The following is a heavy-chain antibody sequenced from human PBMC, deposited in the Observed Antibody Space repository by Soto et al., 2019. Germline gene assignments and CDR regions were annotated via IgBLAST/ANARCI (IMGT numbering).Heavy chain of an antibody. V-gene: IGHV4-61*01. J-gene: IGHJ5*02. CDR3: ARDRIAAAGAPLRGLDP. Sequence: PSGTLSLTFTVSGGSVSSCSYYWSWIRQPPGKGLEWIGYIYYSGSTNYNPSLKSRVTISVDTSKNQFSLKLSSVTAADTAVYYCARDRIAAAGAPLRGLDPWGQGTLVTVSS. CDR2: IYYSGST. CDR1: GGSVSSCSYY. D-gene: IGHD6-13*01.